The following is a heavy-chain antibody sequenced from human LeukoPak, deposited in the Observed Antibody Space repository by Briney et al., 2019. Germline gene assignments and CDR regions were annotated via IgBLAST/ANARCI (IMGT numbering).Heavy chain of an antibody. CDR3: ARAILAVAGQIDY. CDR2: INPNSGGT. J-gene: IGHJ4*02. V-gene: IGHV1-2*02. CDR1: GYTFTSYD. D-gene: IGHD6-19*01. Sequence: ASVKVSCKASGYTFTSYDINWVRQATGQGLEWMGWINPNSGGTNYAQKFQGRVTMTRDTSISTAYMELSRLRSDDTAVYYCARAILAVAGQIDYWGQGTLVTVSS.